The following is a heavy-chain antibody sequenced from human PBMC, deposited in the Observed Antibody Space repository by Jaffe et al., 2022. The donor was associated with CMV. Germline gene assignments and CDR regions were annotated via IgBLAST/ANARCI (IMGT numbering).Heavy chain of an antibody. CDR1: GYTFSEYG. V-gene: IGHV1-18*01. Sequence: QVQLVQSGPEVKKPGASVKISCKASGYTFSEYGFTWVRRAHGKGLEWMGWISGKNGKTKYAENFQGRLTMTTDTSTDTAYMEVRTLTSDDTAVYFCARDQIAVAGTDYCDYWGQGTLVTVSS. D-gene: IGHD6-19*01. J-gene: IGHJ4*02. CDR3: ARDQIAVAGTDYCDY. CDR2: ISGKNGKT.